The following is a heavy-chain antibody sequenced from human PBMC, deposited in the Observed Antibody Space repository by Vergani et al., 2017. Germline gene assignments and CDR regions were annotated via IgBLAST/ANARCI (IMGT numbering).Heavy chain of an antibody. J-gene: IGHJ3*02. CDR1: GFTFSSYT. V-gene: IGHV3-21*01. CDR2: ISSSSSYI. CDR3: VREWGSIVGATPGAFDI. Sequence: EVQLVESGGGLVKPGGSLRVSCAASGFTFSSYTMNLVRQAPGKGLEWVSSISSSSSYIYYADSVKGRFTISRDNAKNSRYLQMDSRRAEDTAVYYCVREWGSIVGATPGAFDIWGQGTMVTVSS. D-gene: IGHD1-26*01.